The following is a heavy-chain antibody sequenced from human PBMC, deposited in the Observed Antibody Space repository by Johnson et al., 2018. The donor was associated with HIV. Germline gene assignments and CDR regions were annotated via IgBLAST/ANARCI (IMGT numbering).Heavy chain of an antibody. CDR2: ISWDGGST. J-gene: IGHJ3*02. Sequence: VQLVESGGVVVQPGGSLRLSCAASGFTFDDYAMHWVRQAPGKGLEWVSLISWDGGSTYYADSVKGRFTISRDNSKNSLYLQMNSLRAEDTALYSCARVGVDDAVDIWGQGTMVTVSS. V-gene: IGHV3-43D*03. CDR3: ARVGVDDAVDI. D-gene: IGHD2-15*01. CDR1: GFTFDDYA.